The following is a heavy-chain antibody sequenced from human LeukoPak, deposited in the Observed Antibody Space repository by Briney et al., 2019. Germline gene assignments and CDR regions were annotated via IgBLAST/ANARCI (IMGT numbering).Heavy chain of an antibody. Sequence: SETLSLTCTVSGGSISSSSYYWGWIRQPPGKGLEWIVRIYYSGSTYYNPSLKSRVTISVYTSKNQFSLKLSSVTAADTAVYYYAGTYSSGWYGGYSRHYFDYWGQGTLVTVSS. D-gene: IGHD6-19*01. V-gene: IGHV4-39*07. CDR2: IYYSGST. CDR3: AGTYSSGWYGGYSRHYFDY. CDR1: GGSISSSSYY. J-gene: IGHJ4*02.